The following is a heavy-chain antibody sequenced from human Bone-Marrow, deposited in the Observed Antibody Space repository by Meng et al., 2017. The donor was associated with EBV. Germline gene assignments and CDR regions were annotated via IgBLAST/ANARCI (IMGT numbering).Heavy chain of an antibody. CDR3: ARGDGYNSYYFDY. CDR2: ISYDGSNK. V-gene: IGHV3-30-3*01. J-gene: IGHJ4*02. CDR1: GFTFSRDA. D-gene: IGHD5-24*01. Sequence: VRLVESGGGVVQPGRSLSSSCAASGFTFSRDAMHWVRQAPGKGLEWVAVISYDGSNKYYADSVKGRFTISRDNSKNTLYLQMNSLRAEDTAVYYCARGDGYNSYYFDYWGQGTLVTVSS.